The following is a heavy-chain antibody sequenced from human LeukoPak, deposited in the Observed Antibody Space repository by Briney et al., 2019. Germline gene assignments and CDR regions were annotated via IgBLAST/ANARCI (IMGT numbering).Heavy chain of an antibody. CDR2: IYPGDSDT. CDR3: ARHPGATFTVTTSLGMDV. D-gene: IGHD4-11*01. Sequence: GESLKISCKGSGYSFTSYWIGWVRQMPGKGLEWMGIIYPGDSDTRYSPSFQGQVTISADKSISTAYLQWSSLKASGTAMYYCARHPGATFTVTTSLGMDVWGQGTTVTVSS. CDR1: GYSFTSYW. J-gene: IGHJ6*02. V-gene: IGHV5-51*01.